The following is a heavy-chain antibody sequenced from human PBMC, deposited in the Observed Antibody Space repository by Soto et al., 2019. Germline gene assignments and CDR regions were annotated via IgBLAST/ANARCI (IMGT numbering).Heavy chain of an antibody. CDR1: GFTFSDYG. Sequence: GESLKISCAASGFTFSDYGMNWVRQAPGKGLEWVAFISYNGDNKYYADSVKGRLTISRDNSMSTLFLHMSSLRPEDTAIYSPFDSWGQGALLTVSS. CDR3: FDS. D-gene: IGHD2-15*01. J-gene: IGHJ4*02. CDR2: ISYNGDNK. V-gene: IGHV3-30*03.